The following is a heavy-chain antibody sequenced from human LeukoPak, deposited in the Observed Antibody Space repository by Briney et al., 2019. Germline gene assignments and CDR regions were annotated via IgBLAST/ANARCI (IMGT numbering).Heavy chain of an antibody. J-gene: IGHJ5*02. CDR1: GFTVSSSH. Sequence: GGSLRLSCAASGFTVSSSHMTWVRQAPGKGLECVSLIYSGGSTYYSDSVKGRFTISRDNSKNTLYLHMNSLRAEDTAVYYCARGQSYYPSWGKGTLVTVS. V-gene: IGHV3-66*01. D-gene: IGHD1-26*01. CDR2: IYSGGST. CDR3: ARGQSYYPS.